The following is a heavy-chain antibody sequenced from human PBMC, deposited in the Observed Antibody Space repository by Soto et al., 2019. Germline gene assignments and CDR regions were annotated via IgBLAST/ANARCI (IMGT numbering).Heavy chain of an antibody. CDR1: GFMFTAYA. D-gene: IGHD2-2*01. CDR3: AKDRAFCTSTNCQYWYLDL. V-gene: IGHV3-23*01. Sequence: GGSLRLSCAASGFMFTAYAMTWVRHAPGKGLEWLSDISGGGGNRYYADSVRGRFTISRDDSKNILYLEMSSLRVDDTAMYYCAKDRAFCTSTNCQYWYLDLWGHGTLVTVSS. CDR2: ISGGGGNR. J-gene: IGHJ2*01.